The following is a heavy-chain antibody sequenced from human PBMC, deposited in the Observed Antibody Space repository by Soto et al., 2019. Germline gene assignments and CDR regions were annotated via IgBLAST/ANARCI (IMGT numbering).Heavy chain of an antibody. V-gene: IGHV1-69*12. CDR2: IIVIFGTP. Sequence: QVHLVQSGAEVKKPGSSVKVSCKASGDMFSNYAFIWVRQAPGQGLDWMGGIIVIFGTPTYAQKFQGRVTITADESKSTAYMALSSLRSEDTATYYCVACSYYYDTNGQSEPHYKCLDPWGQGTVVTVSS. CDR1: GDMFSNYA. CDR3: VACSYYYDTNGQSEPHYKCLDP. D-gene: IGHD3-22*01. J-gene: IGHJ5*02.